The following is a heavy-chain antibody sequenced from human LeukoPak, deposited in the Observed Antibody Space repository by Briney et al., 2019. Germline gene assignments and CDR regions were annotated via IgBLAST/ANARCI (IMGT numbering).Heavy chain of an antibody. D-gene: IGHD5-24*01. CDR3: VSERFGAIVEN. J-gene: IGHJ4*02. V-gene: IGHV3-30-3*01. CDR1: GFTFSSYA. Sequence: GGSLRLSCAASGFTFSSYAMHWVRQAPGKGLEWVAVISYDGSNKYYADSVKGRFTISRDTSKNTLLLQMDSLRAEDTALYFCVSERFGAIVENWGQGALVIVSS. CDR2: ISYDGSNK.